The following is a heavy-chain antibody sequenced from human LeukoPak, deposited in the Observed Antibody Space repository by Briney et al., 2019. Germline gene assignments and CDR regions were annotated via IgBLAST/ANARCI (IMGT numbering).Heavy chain of an antibody. CDR2: INHSGST. J-gene: IGHJ4*02. V-gene: IGHV4-34*01. D-gene: IGHD6-6*01. Sequence: SETLSLTCAVYGGSFSGYYWSWVRQPAGNGLEWIGEINHSGSTNYNPSLKSRVTISVDTSKNQFSLKLSSVTAADTAVYYCASSGYSSSFIEWGQGTLVTVSS. CDR3: ASSGYSSSFIE. CDR1: GGSFSGYY.